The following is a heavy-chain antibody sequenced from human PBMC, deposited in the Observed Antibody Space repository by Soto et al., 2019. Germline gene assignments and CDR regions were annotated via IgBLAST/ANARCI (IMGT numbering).Heavy chain of an antibody. Sequence: QVQLVESGGGVVQPGRSLRLSCAASGFTFSNYAMHWVRQAPGKGLEWVAVISYDGSNKYYTDSVKGRFTISRDNSKNTLYLQMNSLRAEDTAVSYCARDLFPRVVGDYYGLDVWGKGTTVTVSS. D-gene: IGHD3-3*01. J-gene: IGHJ6*04. V-gene: IGHV3-30-3*01. CDR1: GFTFSNYA. CDR2: ISYDGSNK. CDR3: ARDLFPRVVGDYYGLDV.